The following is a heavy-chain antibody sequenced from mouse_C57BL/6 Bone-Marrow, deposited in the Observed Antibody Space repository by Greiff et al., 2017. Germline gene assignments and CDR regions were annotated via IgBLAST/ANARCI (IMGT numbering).Heavy chain of an antibody. J-gene: IGHJ2*01. V-gene: IGHV1-7*01. D-gene: IGHD2-2*01. Sequence: QVQLQQSGAELAKPGASVKLSCKASGYTFTSYWMHWVKQRPGQGLEWIGYINPSSGYTKYNQKFKDKATLTADKSSSTAYMQLSSLTYEDAAVYYCASRLWLRPLDYWGQGTTLTVSS. CDR2: INPSSGYT. CDR3: ASRLWLRPLDY. CDR1: GYTFTSYW.